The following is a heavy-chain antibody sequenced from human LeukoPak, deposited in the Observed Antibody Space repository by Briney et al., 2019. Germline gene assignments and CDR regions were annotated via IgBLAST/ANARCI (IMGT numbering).Heavy chain of an antibody. Sequence: GGTLRLSCAASGFTFSSYGMSWVRQAPGKGLEWVSAISGSGGSTYYADSVKGRFTISRDNSKNTLYLQMNSLRAEDTAVYYCAKGLRGVITIRGSFDYWGQGTLVTVSS. CDR1: GFTFSSYG. CDR3: AKGLRGVITIRGSFDY. J-gene: IGHJ4*02. D-gene: IGHD3-10*01. CDR2: ISGSGGST. V-gene: IGHV3-23*01.